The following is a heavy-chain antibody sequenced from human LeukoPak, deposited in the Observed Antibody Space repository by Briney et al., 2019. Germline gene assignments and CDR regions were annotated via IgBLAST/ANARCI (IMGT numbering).Heavy chain of an antibody. Sequence: ASVKVSCKASGYTFTRYYMQWGRQAPGQGLEWMGIINPSGGSTSYAQKFQGRVTMTRDTSTSTVYMELSSLRSDDTAVYYCARDAYSSSWYFDYWGQGTLVTVSS. CDR2: INPSGGST. J-gene: IGHJ4*02. D-gene: IGHD6-13*01. CDR1: GYTFTRYY. CDR3: ARDAYSSSWYFDY. V-gene: IGHV1-46*01.